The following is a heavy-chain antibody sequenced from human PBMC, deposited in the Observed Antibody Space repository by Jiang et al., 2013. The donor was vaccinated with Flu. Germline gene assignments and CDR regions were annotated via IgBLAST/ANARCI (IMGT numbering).Heavy chain of an antibody. CDR3: ARVEVEAYYYDSSGYYYDY. CDR2: IIPIFGTA. D-gene: IGHD3-22*01. CDR1: GGTFSSYA. J-gene: IGHJ4*02. Sequence: GAEVKKPGSSVKVSCKASGGTFSSYAISWVRQAPGQGLEWMGGIIPIFGTANYAQKFQGRVTITADKSTSTAYMELSSLRSEDTAVYYCARVEVEAYYYDSSGYYYDYWGQGTLVTVSS. V-gene: IGHV1-69*06.